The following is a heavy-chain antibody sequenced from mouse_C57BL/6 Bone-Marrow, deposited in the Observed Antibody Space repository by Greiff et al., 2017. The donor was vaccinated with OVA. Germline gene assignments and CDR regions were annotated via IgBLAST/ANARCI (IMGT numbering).Heavy chain of an antibody. CDR1: GYTFTSYW. J-gene: IGHJ1*03. CDR2: IDPCGSYT. V-gene: IGHV1-69*01. D-gene: IGHD2-10*02. Sequence: VQLQQSGAELVMPGASVKLSCKASGYTFTSYWMHWVKQRPGQGLEWIGEIDPCGSYTNYNQKFKGKSTLTVDNSSSTAYMQLSSLTSEDSAVYYCAREYLSDSYFADWGTGTTVTVSA. CDR3: AREYLSDSYFAD.